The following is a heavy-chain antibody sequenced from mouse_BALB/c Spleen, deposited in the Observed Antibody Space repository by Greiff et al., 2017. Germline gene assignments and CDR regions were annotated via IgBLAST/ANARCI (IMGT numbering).Heavy chain of an antibody. J-gene: IGHJ3*01. D-gene: IGHD2-2*01. CDR2: ISYSGST. CDR3: ARNYGYGAWFAY. CDR1: GDSITSGY. V-gene: IGHV3-8*02. Sequence: EVKLMESGPSLVKPSQTLSLTCSVTGDSITSGYWNWIRKFPGNKLEYMGYISYSGSTYYNPSLKSRISITRDTSKNQYYLQLNSVTTEDTATYYCARNYGYGAWFAYWGQGTLVTVSA.